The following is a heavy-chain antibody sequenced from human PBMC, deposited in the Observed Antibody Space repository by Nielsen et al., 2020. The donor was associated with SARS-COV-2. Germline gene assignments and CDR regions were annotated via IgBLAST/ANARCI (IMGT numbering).Heavy chain of an antibody. D-gene: IGHD5/OR15-5a*01. V-gene: IGHV3-33*08. CDR3: ARVFVYFGMDV. CDR1: GFIISSYG. CDR2: LWTDGISK. J-gene: IGHJ6*02. Sequence: GGSLRLSCVASGFIISSYGMHWVRQAPGKGLEWVAVLWTDGISKSYVDSVKGRFTISRDNSRNTMYLQMGGLRAEDTAVYYCARVFVYFGMDVWGQGTTVTVSS.